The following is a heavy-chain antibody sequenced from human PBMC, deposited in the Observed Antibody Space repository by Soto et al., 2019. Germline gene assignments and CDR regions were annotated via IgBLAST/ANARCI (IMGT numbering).Heavy chain of an antibody. CDR2: INHSGST. CDR3: ARVLTGYYYYYYYYMDV. V-gene: IGHV4-34*01. CDR1: GGSFGGFY. D-gene: IGHD3-9*01. J-gene: IGHJ6*03. Sequence: SQTLSLTCAVYGGSFGGFYWSRIRQPPGKGLEWIGEINHSGSTNYNPSLKSRVTISVDTSKNQFSLKLSSVTAADTAVYYCARVLTGYYYYYYYYMDVWGKGTTVTVSS.